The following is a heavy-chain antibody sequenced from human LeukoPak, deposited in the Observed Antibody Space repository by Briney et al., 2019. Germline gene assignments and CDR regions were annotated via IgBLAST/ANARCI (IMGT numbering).Heavy chain of an antibody. CDR3: ARGGVGLAVAAYFDF. Sequence: SVKVSCKASGYTFTSYGISWVRQAPGQGLEWMGGFIPIFGSANYAQQFQGRLTMTADESTSTAYMELSSLRSEDTAVYFCARGGVGLAVAAYFDFWGQGTLVTVSS. J-gene: IGHJ4*02. CDR1: GYTFTSYG. D-gene: IGHD6-19*01. CDR2: FIPIFGSA. V-gene: IGHV1-69*13.